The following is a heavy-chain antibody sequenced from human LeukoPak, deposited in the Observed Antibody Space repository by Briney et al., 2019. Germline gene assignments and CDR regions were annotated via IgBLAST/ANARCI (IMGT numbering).Heavy chain of an antibody. D-gene: IGHD5-12*01. CDR1: GFTFSSYA. Sequence: GGSLRLSCAASGFTFSSYAMTWVRQGPGKGLEWVSDISCGGSSTYYADSVKGRFTISRDNSKNTLYLQMHSLRAEDTAVYYCAIYSGYGTSAFDIWGQGTMVTVSS. V-gene: IGHV3-23*01. CDR3: AIYSGYGTSAFDI. J-gene: IGHJ3*02. CDR2: ISCGGSST.